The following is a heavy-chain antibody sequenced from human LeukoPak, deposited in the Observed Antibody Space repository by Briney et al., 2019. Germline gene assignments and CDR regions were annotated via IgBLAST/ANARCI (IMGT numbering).Heavy chain of an antibody. CDR3: TTSLAGAVTAVYPFDN. D-gene: IGHD2-21*02. V-gene: IGHV3-15*01. Sequence: GSLILSCVASAFTFSNAWMNWVRQAPAKGLEWDGRIKSKTDGGTTDYAAPVKGRITISRDDSTNTLHLQMNSLKTEDTAVYYCTTSLAGAVTAVYPFDNWGQGTLVTVSS. CDR2: IKSKTDGGTT. CDR1: AFTFSNAW. J-gene: IGHJ4*02.